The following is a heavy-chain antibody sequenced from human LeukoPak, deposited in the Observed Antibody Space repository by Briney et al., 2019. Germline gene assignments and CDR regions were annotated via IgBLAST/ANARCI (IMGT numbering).Heavy chain of an antibody. V-gene: IGHV4-59*08. CDR2: IYYSGGT. CDR3: ARRGGDSSGNFDY. CDR1: GGSFSGYY. Sequence: SETLSLTCAVYGGSFSGYYWSWIRQPPGKGLEWIGYIYYSGGTNYNPSLKSRVTISVDTSKKQFSLRLSSVTAADTAVYYCARRGGDSSGNFDYWGQGTLVTVSS. D-gene: IGHD3-22*01. J-gene: IGHJ4*02.